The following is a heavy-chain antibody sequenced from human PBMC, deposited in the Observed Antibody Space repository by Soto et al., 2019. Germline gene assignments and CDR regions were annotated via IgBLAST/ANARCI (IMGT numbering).Heavy chain of an antibody. CDR2: INHSGST. V-gene: IGHV4-34*01. Sequence: QVQLQQWGAGLFKPSETLSLTCAVYGGSFSGYYWSWIRQPPGKGLEWIGEINHSGSTNYNPSLKSRVTISVDTSKNQFSLKLSSVTAADTAVYYCARGLTIAVAGTLFDYWGQGTLVTVSS. J-gene: IGHJ4*02. CDR3: ARGLTIAVAGTLFDY. D-gene: IGHD6-19*01. CDR1: GGSFSGYY.